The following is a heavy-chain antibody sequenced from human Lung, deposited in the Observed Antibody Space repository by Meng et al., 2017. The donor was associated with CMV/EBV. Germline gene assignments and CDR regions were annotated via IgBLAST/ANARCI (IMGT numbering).Heavy chain of an antibody. CDR3: AKGKWGGYYYYYGMDV. D-gene: IGHD1-26*01. CDR1: GFTFSTFA. J-gene: IGHJ6*02. V-gene: IGHV3-23*03. CDR2: IYSGDDST. Sequence: SCAASGFTFSTFAMSWVRQAPGKGLQWVSVIYSGDDSTYYADSVKGRFTISRDNSKNMLYLQMNSLRAEDSAVYFCAKGKWGGYYYYYGMDVWGRGPTVTVSS.